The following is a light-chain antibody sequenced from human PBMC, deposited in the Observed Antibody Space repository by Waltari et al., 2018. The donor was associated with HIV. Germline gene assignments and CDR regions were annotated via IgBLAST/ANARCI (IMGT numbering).Light chain of an antibody. CDR1: QSVSSN. CDR2: GAS. CDR3: QQYSNWPRT. J-gene: IGKJ1*01. Sequence: EIVMTQSPATLSVSPGERATLSCRASQSVSSNLAWYQHKHGQAPRLFIYGASTRATGIPAMFSGSGSGTYFTLTISSLQSEDFAVYYCQQYSNWPRTFGQGTKVEIK. V-gene: IGKV3-15*01.